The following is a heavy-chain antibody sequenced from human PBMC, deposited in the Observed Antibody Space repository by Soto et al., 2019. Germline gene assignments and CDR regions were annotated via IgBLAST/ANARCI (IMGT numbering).Heavy chain of an antibody. Sequence: SEPLSLPCAASGASFIGYYWTWIPKPPGTGLEWIGEINHSGSTNYNPSLKSRVTISVDTSKYQFSLKLTSVTAADTAVYYGARDKITGLFDYWGQGTLVTVSS. CDR3: ARDKITGLFDY. CDR1: GASFIGYY. D-gene: IGHD2-8*02. CDR2: INHSGST. V-gene: IGHV4-34*01. J-gene: IGHJ4*02.